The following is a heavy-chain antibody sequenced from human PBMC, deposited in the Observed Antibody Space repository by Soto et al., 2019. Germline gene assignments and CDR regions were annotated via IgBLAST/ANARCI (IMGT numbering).Heavy chain of an antibody. J-gene: IGHJ4*02. D-gene: IGHD5-18*01. Sequence: GGSLRLSCAASGFTFSSYAMHWVRQAPGKGLEWVAVISYDGSNKYYADSVKGRFTISRDNSKNTLYLQMNSLRAEDTAVYYCARASWIQLWLPVYWGQGTLVTVSS. CDR2: ISYDGSNK. V-gene: IGHV3-30-3*01. CDR1: GFTFSSYA. CDR3: ARASWIQLWLPVY.